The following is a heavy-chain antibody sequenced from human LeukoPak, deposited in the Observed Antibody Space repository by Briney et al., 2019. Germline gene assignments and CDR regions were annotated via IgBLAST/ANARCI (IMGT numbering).Heavy chain of an antibody. CDR1: GFTFSSYS. D-gene: IGHD6-19*01. J-gene: IGHJ3*02. V-gene: IGHV3-21*01. CDR2: ISSSSSYI. CDR3: ARDGGWLVKGAFGI. Sequence: GGSLRLSCAASGFTFSSYSMNWVRQAPGKGLEWVSSISSSSSYIYYADSVKGRFTISRDNAKNSLYLQMNSLRAEDTAVYYCARDGGWLVKGAFGIWGQGTMVTVSS.